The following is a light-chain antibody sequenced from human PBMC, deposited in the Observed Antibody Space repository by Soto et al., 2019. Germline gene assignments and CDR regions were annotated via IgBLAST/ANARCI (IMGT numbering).Light chain of an antibody. V-gene: IGKV1-39*01. CDR3: QQYNNYFWT. Sequence: DTQMNQSPSSLSASVGDSITITCRASQSISSYLNWYQQKPGKAPKLLISAASILQSGVPSRFSGSGSGTDFTLTISNLQPEDFAGYYCQQYNNYFWTFGQGTKVDIK. CDR2: AAS. CDR1: QSISSY. J-gene: IGKJ1*01.